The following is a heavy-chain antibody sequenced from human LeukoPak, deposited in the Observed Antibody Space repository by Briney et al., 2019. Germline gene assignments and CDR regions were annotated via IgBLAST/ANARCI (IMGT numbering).Heavy chain of an antibody. CDR1: GFTFDDYA. D-gene: IGHD3-9*01. CDR2: INWNSGDI. J-gene: IGHJ4*02. Sequence: GRSLRLSCAASGFTFDDYAMHWVRQAPGKGLEWVSGINWNSGDIVYADSVKGRFTISRDNAKKSLYLQMNSLRVDDTAFYYCAKGHNLQYFDWSLDYWGQGTLVTVSS. CDR3: AKGHNLQYFDWSLDY. V-gene: IGHV3-9*01.